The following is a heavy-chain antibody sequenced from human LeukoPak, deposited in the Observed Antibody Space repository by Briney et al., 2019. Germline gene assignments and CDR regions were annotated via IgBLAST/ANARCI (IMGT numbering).Heavy chain of an antibody. CDR3: AKDTSYTLAAAGLIDY. D-gene: IGHD6-13*01. CDR1: GFTFSSYA. CDR2: ISGSGDST. V-gene: IGHV3-23*01. J-gene: IGHJ4*02. Sequence: GGSLRLSCAASGFTFSSYAMSWVRQAPGKGLEWVSAISGSGDSTYYADSVKGRFTISRDNSKNTLYLQMNSLRAEDTAVYYCAKDTSYTLAAAGLIDYWGQGTLVTVSS.